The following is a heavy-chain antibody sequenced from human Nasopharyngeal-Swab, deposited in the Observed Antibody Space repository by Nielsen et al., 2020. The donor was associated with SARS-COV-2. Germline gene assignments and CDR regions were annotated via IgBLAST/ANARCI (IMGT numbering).Heavy chain of an antibody. CDR3: ARADRGGSYFSEYFYYMDV. Sequence: GGSLRLSCATSGFTFSSYAMHWVRQAPGKGLEWVAVISYDGSDKFYADSVKGRFSISRDTSKSTLYLQMNSLRAGDTALYYCARADRGGSYFSEYFYYMDVWGTGTTVTVSS. V-gene: IGHV3-30*03. CDR1: GFTFSSYA. D-gene: IGHD1-26*01. CDR2: ISYDGSDK. J-gene: IGHJ6*03.